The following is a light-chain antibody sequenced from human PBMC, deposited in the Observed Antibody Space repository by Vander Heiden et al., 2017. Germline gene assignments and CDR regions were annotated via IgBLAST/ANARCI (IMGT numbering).Light chain of an antibody. J-gene: IGLJ3*02. Sequence: QSAPTQPASVSGSPGQSITISCTGTSSDVGSYNLVSWYQQHPGKAPKLMIYEVSKRPSGVSNRFSGSKSGNTASLTISGLQAEDEADYYCCSYAGSSNWVFGGGTKLTVL. CDR1: SSDVGSYNL. CDR3: CSYAGSSNWV. V-gene: IGLV2-23*02. CDR2: EVS.